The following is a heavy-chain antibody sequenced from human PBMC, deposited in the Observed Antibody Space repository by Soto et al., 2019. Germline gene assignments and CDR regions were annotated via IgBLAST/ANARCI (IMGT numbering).Heavy chain of an antibody. D-gene: IGHD6-13*01. J-gene: IGHJ5*02. V-gene: IGHV3-21*01. CDR3: ARVVGYSSSWYWLDP. CDR1: GFTFSSYS. CDR2: ISSSSSYI. Sequence: PGGSLRLSCAASGFTFSSYSMNRVRQAPGKGLEWVSSISSSSSYIYYADSVKGRFTISRDNAKNSLYLQMNSLRAEDTAVYYCARVVGYSSSWYWLDPWGQGTLVTVSS.